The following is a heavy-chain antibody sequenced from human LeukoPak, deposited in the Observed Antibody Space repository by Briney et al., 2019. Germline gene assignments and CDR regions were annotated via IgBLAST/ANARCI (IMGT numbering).Heavy chain of an antibody. CDR2: IYPGDSDT. CDR3: ARRDGSYYRY. CDR1: GYSFSNYW. D-gene: IGHD3-10*01. V-gene: IGHV5-51*01. Sequence: GESLKISCKGSGYSFSNYWIGWVRQMPGKGLECMGIIYPGDSDTRYGPSFQGQVTISADKSISTAYLQWSSLKASDTAMYYCARRDGSYYRYWGQGSLVTVSS. J-gene: IGHJ4*02.